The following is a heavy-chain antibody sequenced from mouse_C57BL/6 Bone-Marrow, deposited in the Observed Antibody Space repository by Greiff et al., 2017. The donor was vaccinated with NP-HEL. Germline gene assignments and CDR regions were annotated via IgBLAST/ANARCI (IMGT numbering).Heavy chain of an antibody. Sequence: VQLQQSGGGLVKPGGSLKLSCAASGFTFSSYAMSWVRQTPEKRLEWVATISDGGSYTYYPDNVKGRFTISRDNAKNNLYLQMSHLKSEDTAMYYCARVMVTTYYAMDYWGQGTSVTVSS. V-gene: IGHV5-4*01. CDR3: ARVMVTTYYAMDY. J-gene: IGHJ4*01. CDR1: GFTFSSYA. CDR2: ISDGGSYT. D-gene: IGHD2-3*01.